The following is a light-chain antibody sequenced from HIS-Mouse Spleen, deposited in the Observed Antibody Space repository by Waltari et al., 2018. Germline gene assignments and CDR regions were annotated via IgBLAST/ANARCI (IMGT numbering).Light chain of an antibody. J-gene: IGLJ2*01. CDR2: DVS. CDR3: SSYAGSNNLV. CDR1: SSDVGGYNY. Sequence: QSALTQPASVSGSPGQSITISCTGTSSDVGGYNYVPWYQQHPGKAPKLMIYDVSNRPSGVPDRFSGSKSGNTASLTVSGLQAEDEADYYCSSYAGSNNLVFGGGTKLTVL. V-gene: IGLV2-8*01.